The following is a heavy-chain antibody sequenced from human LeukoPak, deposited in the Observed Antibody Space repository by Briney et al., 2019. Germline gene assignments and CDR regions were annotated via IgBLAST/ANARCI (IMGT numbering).Heavy chain of an antibody. CDR1: GLTFDDYA. CDR3: TKDMAPVVVPAAIEDYYYGMDV. CDR2: ISWNSGSI. V-gene: IGHV3-9*01. Sequence: GGSVRLSCAASGLTFDDYAMHWVRQAPGKGLAWVSGISWNSGSIGYAASVKGRFTISRDHAKNSPYLQMNSLRAEDTALYYCTKDMAPVVVPAAIEDYYYGMDVWGQGTTVTVSS. J-gene: IGHJ6*02. D-gene: IGHD2-2*02.